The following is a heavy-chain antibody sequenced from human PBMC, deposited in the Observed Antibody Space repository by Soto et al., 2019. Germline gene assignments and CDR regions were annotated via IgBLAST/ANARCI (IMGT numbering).Heavy chain of an antibody. J-gene: IGHJ5*02. CDR1: GASIRSYH. D-gene: IGHD3-16*01. V-gene: IGHV4-4*07. CDR3: AKDVSSRRWFDP. CDR2: IQHTGNT. Sequence: SETLSLTCAVSGASIRSYHWSFLRQPAGKGLEWIGRIQHTGNTNYNPSLKSRVTMSADTSKDQISLKMTSVTAADTAVYFCAKDVSSRRWFDPWGQGVRVTVSS.